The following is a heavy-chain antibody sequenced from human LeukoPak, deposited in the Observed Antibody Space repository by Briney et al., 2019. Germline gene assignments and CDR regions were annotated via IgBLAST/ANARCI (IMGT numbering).Heavy chain of an antibody. D-gene: IGHD3-10*01. J-gene: IGHJ5*02. CDR2: IYYSGST. CDR3: AKSLYGSGSYYNWFDP. Sequence: ASETLSLTCTVSGGSISSSSYYWGWIRQPPGKGLEWIGSIYYSGSTNYNPSLKRRVTISVDTSKNQFSLKLSSVTAADTAVYYCAKSLYGSGSYYNWFDPWGQGTLVTVSS. V-gene: IGHV4-39*07. CDR1: GGSISSSSYY.